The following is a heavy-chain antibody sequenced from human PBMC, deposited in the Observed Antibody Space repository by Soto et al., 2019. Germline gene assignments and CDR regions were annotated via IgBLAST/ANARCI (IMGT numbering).Heavy chain of an antibody. J-gene: IGHJ6*02. D-gene: IGHD5-12*01. Sequence: GASVKVSCKASGGTFSSYAISWVRQAPGQGLEWMGGIIPIFGTANYAQKFQGRVTITADESTSTAYMELSSLRSEDTAVYYCARAKGRGYSGYDYYYYYGMDVWGQGTTVTVSS. V-gene: IGHV1-69*13. CDR2: IIPIFGTA. CDR3: ARAKGRGYSGYDYYYYYGMDV. CDR1: GGTFSSYA.